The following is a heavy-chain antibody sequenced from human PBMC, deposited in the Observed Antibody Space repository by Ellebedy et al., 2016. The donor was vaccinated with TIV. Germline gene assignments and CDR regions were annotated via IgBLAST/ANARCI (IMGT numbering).Heavy chain of an antibody. D-gene: IGHD1-7*01. CDR3: VRGANSGTTYYFDS. V-gene: IGHV3-21*01. J-gene: IGHJ4*02. CDR2: ISGSGYYK. Sequence: PGGSLRLSCTASEFTFSSYSMSWVRQAPGKGLEWVSSISGSGYYKYYADTMKGRFAISRDNADASLYLQMDGLRIEDTAVYYCVRGANSGTTYYFDSWGQGTLVTVSS. CDR1: EFTFSSYS.